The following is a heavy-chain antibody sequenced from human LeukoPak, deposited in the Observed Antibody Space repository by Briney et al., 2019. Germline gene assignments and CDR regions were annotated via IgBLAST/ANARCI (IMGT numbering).Heavy chain of an antibody. D-gene: IGHD4-17*01. J-gene: IGHJ6*02. CDR1: GGSISSYY. Sequence: SETLSLTCTVSGGSISSYYWSWIRQPPGKGLEWIGYIYYSGSTNYNPPLKSRVTISVDTSKNQFSLKLSSVTAADTAVYYCARDLSEYGDYGMDVWGQGTTVTVSS. CDR2: IYYSGST. CDR3: ARDLSEYGDYGMDV. V-gene: IGHV4-59*01.